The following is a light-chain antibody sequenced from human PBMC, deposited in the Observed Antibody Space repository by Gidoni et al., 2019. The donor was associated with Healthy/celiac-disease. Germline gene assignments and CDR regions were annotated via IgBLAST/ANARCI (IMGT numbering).Light chain of an antibody. CDR1: QGIISY. CDR2: AAS. J-gene: IGKJ3*01. Sequence: DIQWTQSPSFLSASVGDRVTITCRGRQGIISYLAWYQQQPGKAPKLLLYAASTLQSGVPSRFSGSGSGTEFTLTISSLQPEDFATYYCQQLNSYLFTFGPGTKVDIK. CDR3: QQLNSYLFT. V-gene: IGKV1-9*01.